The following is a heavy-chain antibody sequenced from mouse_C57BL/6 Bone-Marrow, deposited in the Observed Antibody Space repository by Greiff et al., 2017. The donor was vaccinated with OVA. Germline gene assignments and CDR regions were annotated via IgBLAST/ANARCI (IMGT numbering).Heavy chain of an antibody. D-gene: IGHD1-1*01. Sequence: QVQLKQPGAELVKPGASVKLSCKASGYTFTSYWMHWVKQRPGQGLEWIGMIHPNSGSTNYNEKFKSKATLTVDKSSSTAYMQLSSLTSEDSAVYYCARSKGYYGSSYFDYWGQGTTLTVSS. CDR3: ARSKGYYGSSYFDY. V-gene: IGHV1-64*01. J-gene: IGHJ2*01. CDR1: GYTFTSYW. CDR2: IHPNSGST.